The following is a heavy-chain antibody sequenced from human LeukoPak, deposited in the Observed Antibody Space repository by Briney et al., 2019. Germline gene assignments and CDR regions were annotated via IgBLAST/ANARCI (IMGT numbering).Heavy chain of an antibody. D-gene: IGHD6-19*01. J-gene: IGHJ4*02. V-gene: IGHV3-30*02. CDR3: GLTFGGWPH. CDR2: IRYDGSNK. CDR1: GFTFSSYG. Sequence: PGGSLRLSCAASGFTFSSYGMHWVRQAPGKGPEWVAFIRYDGSNKYYADSVEGRFTISRDNSKNTLYLQMNSLRAEDTAVYYSGLTFGGWPHWGQGTLVTVSS.